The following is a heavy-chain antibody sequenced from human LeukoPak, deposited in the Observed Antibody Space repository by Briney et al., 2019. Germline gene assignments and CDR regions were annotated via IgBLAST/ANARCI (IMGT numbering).Heavy chain of an antibody. CDR1: EFTFSNFG. D-gene: IGHD3-9*01. J-gene: IGHJ4*02. Sequence: GGSLRLSCAASEFTFSNFGMHWVRQAPGKGLEWVALIRYDGSNEDYADSVKGRFTISRDNSKNTLYLQMNSLRPEDTALYYCAKDHRYFEYLGKAADYWGPGTMVTVSS. V-gene: IGHV3-30*02. CDR3: AKDHRYFEYLGKAADY. CDR2: IRYDGSNE.